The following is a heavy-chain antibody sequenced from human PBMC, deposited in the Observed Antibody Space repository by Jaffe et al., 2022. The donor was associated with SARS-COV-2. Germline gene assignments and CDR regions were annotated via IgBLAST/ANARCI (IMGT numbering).Heavy chain of an antibody. D-gene: IGHD3-16*01. J-gene: IGHJ4*02. Sequence: EVQLLESGGGLVQPGGSLRLSCAASGFTFSSYAMSWVRQAPGKGLEWVSAISGSGGSTYYADSVKGRFTISRDNSKNTLYLQMNSLRAEDTAVYYCAKQGGIMTPKDGLGPQGRTEDGFWDYWGQGTLVTVSS. CDR2: ISGSGGST. V-gene: IGHV3-23*01. CDR1: GFTFSSYA. CDR3: AKQGGIMTPKDGLGPQGRTEDGFWDY.